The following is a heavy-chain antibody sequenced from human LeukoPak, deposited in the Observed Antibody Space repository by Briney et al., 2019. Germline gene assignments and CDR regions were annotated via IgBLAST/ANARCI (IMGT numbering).Heavy chain of an antibody. V-gene: IGHV4-59*01. CDR2: IFYTGSA. D-gene: IGHD3-16*01. J-gene: IGHJ4*02. CDR3: ARGVRHGGLDY. CDR1: GGSIINYY. Sequence: NSSETLSLTCNVSGGSIINYYWTWIRQSPGKGLEWIAYIFYTGSANYNPSLKSRVTISVDTSKNQFSLKLSSVTAADTAVYYCARGVRHGGLDYWGQGTLVTVSS.